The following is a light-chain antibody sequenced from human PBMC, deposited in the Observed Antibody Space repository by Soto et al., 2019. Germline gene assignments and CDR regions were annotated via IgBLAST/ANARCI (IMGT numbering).Light chain of an antibody. CDR3: QQYGTSPLT. J-gene: IGKJ4*01. CDR2: AAS. Sequence: IVLTQSPGTLSLSPGERATLSCRASQSVSSYLAWYQQRPGQAPRLLIYAASSRATGIPDRFSGSGSGTDFTLTISRLEPEDFAVYYCQQYGTSPLTFGGGTKVEIK. V-gene: IGKV3-20*01. CDR1: QSVSSY.